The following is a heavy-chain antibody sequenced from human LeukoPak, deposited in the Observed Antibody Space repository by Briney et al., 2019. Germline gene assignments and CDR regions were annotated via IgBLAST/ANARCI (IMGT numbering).Heavy chain of an antibody. CDR3: AKNLLGSGAYSWYFDL. V-gene: IGHV3-23*01. CDR1: GFTFSDYY. CDR2: ISTSGDGT. J-gene: IGHJ2*01. Sequence: GGSLRLSCAASGFTFSDYYMSWVRQTPGKGLEWVSSISTSGDGTVYADSVKGRVTISRDNSKNTLYLQMNSLRAEDTAVYSCAKNLLGSGAYSWYFDLWGRSTLVTVSS. D-gene: IGHD1-26*01.